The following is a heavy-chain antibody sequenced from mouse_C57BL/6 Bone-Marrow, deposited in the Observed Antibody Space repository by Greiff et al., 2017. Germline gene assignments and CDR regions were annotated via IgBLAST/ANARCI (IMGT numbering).Heavy chain of an antibody. CDR3: ARSEYYYGSSYWYFDV. V-gene: IGHV1-77*01. CDR2: IGPGSGST. Sequence: QVQLQQSGAELVKPGASVKISCKASGYTFTDYYINWVKQRPGQGLEWIGKIGPGSGSTYYNEKLKGKATLTADKSSSTAYMQLSSLTSEDSAVYFCARSEYYYGSSYWYFDVWGTGTTVTVSS. D-gene: IGHD1-1*01. CDR1: GYTFTDYY. J-gene: IGHJ1*03.